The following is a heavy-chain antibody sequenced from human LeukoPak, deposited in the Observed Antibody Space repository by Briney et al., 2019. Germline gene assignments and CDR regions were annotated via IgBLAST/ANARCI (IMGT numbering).Heavy chain of an antibody. J-gene: IGHJ5*02. CDR2: IIWIGGST. V-gene: IGHV3-20*04. Sequence: GGSLRLSCAASGFPFDVYGMSWVRQAPGKGLEWVSDIIWIGGSTDYADSVKGRFTISRDNAKNSLYLHMSSLRDEDTAFYYCARRHTTNWYNWFYPWGQGTLVIVSS. CDR1: GFPFDVYG. D-gene: IGHD1-1*01. CDR3: ARRHTTNWYNWFYP.